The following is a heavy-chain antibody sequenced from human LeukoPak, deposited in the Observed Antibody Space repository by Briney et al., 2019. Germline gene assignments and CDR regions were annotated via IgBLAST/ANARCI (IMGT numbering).Heavy chain of an antibody. J-gene: IGHJ4*02. D-gene: IGHD2-2*01. Sequence: GGSLRLSCAASGFTFSSYAMSWVRQAPGKGLEWVSAISGSGGSTYYADSVKGRFTISRDNSKNTLYLQMNSLRAEDTAVYYCAKDLGYCSSTSCHHYFDYWGQGTLVTVSS. CDR3: AKDLGYCSSTSCHHYFDY. CDR2: ISGSGGST. CDR1: GFTFSSYA. V-gene: IGHV3-23*01.